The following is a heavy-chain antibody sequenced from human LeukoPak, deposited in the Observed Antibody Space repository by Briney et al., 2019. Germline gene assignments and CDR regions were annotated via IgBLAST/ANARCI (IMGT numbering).Heavy chain of an antibody. J-gene: IGHJ3*02. CDR2: ISGSGGST. CDR1: GFTFSSYA. CDR3: AKENSSGWYPDAFDI. V-gene: IGHV3-23*01. Sequence: GGSLRLSCAASGFTFSSYAMSWVRQAPGHGLEWVSAISGSGGSTYYADSVKGRFTISRDNPKNTLYLQMNSLRGEDTAVYYCAKENSSGWYPDAFDIWGQGTMVTVSS. D-gene: IGHD6-19*01.